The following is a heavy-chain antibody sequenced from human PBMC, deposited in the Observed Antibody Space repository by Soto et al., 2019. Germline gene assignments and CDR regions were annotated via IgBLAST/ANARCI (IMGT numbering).Heavy chain of an antibody. CDR1: GGSISSSSYY. Sequence: QLQLQESGPGLVKPSETLSLTCTVSGGSISSSSYYWGWIRQPPGKGLEWIGSIYYSGSTYYNPSLKSRLTISVDTSKNQFSLKLSSVTAADTAVYYCATLWFGEGTYWGQGTLVTVSS. J-gene: IGHJ4*02. D-gene: IGHD3-10*01. CDR2: IYYSGST. CDR3: ATLWFGEGTY. V-gene: IGHV4-39*01.